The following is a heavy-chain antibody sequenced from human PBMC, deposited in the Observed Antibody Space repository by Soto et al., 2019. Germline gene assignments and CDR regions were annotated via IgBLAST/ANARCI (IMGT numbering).Heavy chain of an antibody. J-gene: IGHJ4*02. CDR2: IYPGDSDT. CDR1: GYNFTTYW. CDR3: ARMNQLERRSSFDY. Sequence: EVQLVQSGAEVKKPGESLKISCKGSGYNFTTYWIVWVRQMPGKGLEWMGIIYPGDSDTRYSPSFQGQVTISADKSINTAYPQWSSLKASDIAIYYCARMNQLERRSSFDYWGQGTLVTVSS. D-gene: IGHD1-1*01. V-gene: IGHV5-51*03.